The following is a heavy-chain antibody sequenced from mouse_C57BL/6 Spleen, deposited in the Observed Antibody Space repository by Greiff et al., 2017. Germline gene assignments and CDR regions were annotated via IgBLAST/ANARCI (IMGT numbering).Heavy chain of an antibody. J-gene: IGHJ2*01. CDR2: IYPSDSET. CDR3: ARGLYGNPFDY. Sequence: QVQLQQPGAELVRPGSSVKLSCKASGYTFTSYWMDWVKQRPGQGLEWIGNIYPSDSETHYNQKFKDKATLTVDKSSSTAYMQLSSLTSEDSAVYYCARGLYGNPFDYWGQGTTLTVSS. D-gene: IGHD2-10*02. V-gene: IGHV1-61*01. CDR1: GYTFTSYW.